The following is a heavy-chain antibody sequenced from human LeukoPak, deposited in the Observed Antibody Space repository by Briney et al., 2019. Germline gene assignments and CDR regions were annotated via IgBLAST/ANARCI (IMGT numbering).Heavy chain of an antibody. CDR3: ARLQVHCGGDCYTRWFDP. CDR2: IYYSGST. V-gene: IGHV4-59*08. CDR1: GGSISSYY. Sequence: SETLSLTCTVSGGSISSYYWNWIRQPPGKGLEWIGYIYYSGSTNYNPSLKRRVTISLDRSKNQFSLKLRSVTAADTAVYYCARLQVHCGGDCYTRWFDPWGQGTLVTVSS. D-gene: IGHD2-21*02. J-gene: IGHJ5*02.